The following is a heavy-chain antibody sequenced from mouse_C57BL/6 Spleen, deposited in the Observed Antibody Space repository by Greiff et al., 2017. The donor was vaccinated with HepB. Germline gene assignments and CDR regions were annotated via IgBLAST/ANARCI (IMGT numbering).Heavy chain of an antibody. CDR1: GFTFSDFY. CDR2: SRNKANDYTT. D-gene: IGHD3-2*02. J-gene: IGHJ3*01. Sequence: EVKVVESGGGLVQSGRSLRLSCATSGFTFSDFYMEWVRQAPGKGLEWIAASRNKANDYTTEYSASVKGRFIVSRDTSQSILCLQMNALRAEDTAIYYCARDAWGAAHGAYWGQGTLVTVSA. V-gene: IGHV7-1*01. CDR3: ARDAWGAAHGAY.